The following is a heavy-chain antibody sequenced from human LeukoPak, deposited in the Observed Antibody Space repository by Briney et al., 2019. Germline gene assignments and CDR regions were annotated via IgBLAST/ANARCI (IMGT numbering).Heavy chain of an antibody. CDR3: ARGVVPATAITSFDY. CDR2: INPSGGST. J-gene: IGHJ4*02. V-gene: IGHV1-46*01. CDR1: GYTFTSYY. Sequence: ASVNVSCKPSGYTFTSYYMHWVRQAPGQGLEWMGIINPSGGSTSYAQKFQGRVTMTRDTSTSTVYMELSSLRSEDTAVYYCARGVVPATAITSFDYWGQGTLVTVSS. D-gene: IGHD2-2*01.